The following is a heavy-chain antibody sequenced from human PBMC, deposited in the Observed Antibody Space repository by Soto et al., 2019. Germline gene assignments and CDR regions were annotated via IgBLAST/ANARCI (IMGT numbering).Heavy chain of an antibody. J-gene: IGHJ4*02. CDR3: AKYNNYWDEDY. V-gene: IGHV3-23*01. D-gene: IGHD1-20*01. CDR2: ISGRGDGT. CDR1: GFTFDTYA. Sequence: EVQLLESGGGLVQPGGSLTLSCAASGFTFDTYAMTWVRQAPGKGLEWVSAISGRGDGTYYADSVKGRFTISRDNSKNTVFLQMNSLRAEDTALYYWAKYNNYWDEDYWGQGTLVTVSS.